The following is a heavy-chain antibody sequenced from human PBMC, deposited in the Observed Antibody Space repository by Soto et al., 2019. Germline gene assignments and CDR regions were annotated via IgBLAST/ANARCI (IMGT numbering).Heavy chain of an antibody. CDR1: GGSLSVNNW. V-gene: IGHV4-4*02. CDR2: IFHNGRT. Sequence: QVQLQESGPRLVKPSGTLSLTCVVSGGSLSVNNWWSWVRQSPGRGLEWIGEIFHNGRTSYNPSLRGQVTMSVHKSNNQFSLRLTSVTAADTAVYYCAKGNEALDVWGQGTTVIVS. J-gene: IGHJ6*02. CDR3: AKGNEALDV. D-gene: IGHD1-1*01.